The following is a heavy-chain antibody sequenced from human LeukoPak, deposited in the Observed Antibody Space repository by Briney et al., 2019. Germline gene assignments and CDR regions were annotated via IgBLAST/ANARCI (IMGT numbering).Heavy chain of an antibody. D-gene: IGHD3-10*01. J-gene: IGHJ6*03. CDR3: ARDQSEWFGELSDYYYMDV. CDR1: GFTFSSYW. V-gene: IGHV3-74*01. CDR2: INSDGSGT. Sequence: GGSLRLSCAASGFTFSSYWIHWVRQAPGKGLVWVSRINSDGSGTTYADSVKGRFTISRDNAKNSLYLQMNSLRAEDTAVYYCARDQSEWFGELSDYYYMDVWGKGTTVTVSS.